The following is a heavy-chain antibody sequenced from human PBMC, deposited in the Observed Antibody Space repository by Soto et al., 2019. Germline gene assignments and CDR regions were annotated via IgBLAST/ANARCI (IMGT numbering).Heavy chain of an antibody. CDR1: GGTFSSYA. V-gene: IGHV1-69*06. D-gene: IGHD6-13*01. J-gene: IGHJ3*02. CDR3: ASDSPPGIAAAGTRDDAFDI. CDR2: IIPIFGTA. Sequence: SVKVSCKASGGTFSSYAISWVRQAPGQGLEWMGGIIPIFGTANYAQKFQGRVMITADKSTSTAYMELSSLRSEDTAVYYCASDSPPGIAAAGTRDDAFDIWGQGKMVTVAS.